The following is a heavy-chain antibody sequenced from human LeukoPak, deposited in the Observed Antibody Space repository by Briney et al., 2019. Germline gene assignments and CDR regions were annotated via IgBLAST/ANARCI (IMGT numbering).Heavy chain of an antibody. J-gene: IGHJ4*02. CDR3: ARAPVWFGEWFFDY. Sequence: GGSLRLSCAASGFTFSSYAMHWVRQAPGKGLEWVAVISYDGSNKDYADSVKGRFTISRDNSKNTLYLQMNSLRAEDTAVYYCARAPVWFGEWFFDYWGQGTLVTVSS. V-gene: IGHV3-30-3*01. CDR2: ISYDGSNK. D-gene: IGHD3-10*01. CDR1: GFTFSSYA.